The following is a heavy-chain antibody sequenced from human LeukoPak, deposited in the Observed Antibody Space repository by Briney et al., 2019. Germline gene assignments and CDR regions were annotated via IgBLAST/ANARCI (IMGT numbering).Heavy chain of an antibody. CDR1: GFTFNNYA. D-gene: IGHD3-3*01. CDR3: ARVDFWSGGNY. CDR2: IGDNGGDT. V-gene: IGHV3-23*01. J-gene: IGHJ4*02. Sequence: GGSLRLSCAASGFTFNNYAMSWVRQAPGKGLEWVSAIGDNGGDTKYADSVKGRFTISRDNAKNSLYLQMNSLRAEDTALYYCARVDFWSGGNYWGQGTLVTVSS.